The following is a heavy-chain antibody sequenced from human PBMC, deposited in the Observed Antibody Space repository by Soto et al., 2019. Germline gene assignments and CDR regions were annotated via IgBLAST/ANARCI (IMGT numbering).Heavy chain of an antibody. V-gene: IGHV4-4*02. D-gene: IGHD6-19*01. CDR3: AYSTGWYRHDV. CDR1: GDSISSSKW. CDR2: IFHSGDT. J-gene: IGHJ3*01. Sequence: SETLSLTCDVSGDSISSSKWWTWVRQPPGKGLEWIGDIFHSGDTNYNPSLKSRVFISVDKSQNQFSLKLSSVTAADTAVYYCAYSTGWYRHDVWGQGTLVTVSS.